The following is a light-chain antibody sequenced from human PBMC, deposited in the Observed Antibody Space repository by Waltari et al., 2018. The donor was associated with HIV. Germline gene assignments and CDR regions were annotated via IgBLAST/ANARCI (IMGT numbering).Light chain of an antibody. Sequence: QSVLTQPPSASGTPGQRVTISCSGSCSNVGSYYVYWYQQVPGTAPKLLIYRSYQRPSGVPDRFSGSKSGTSASLAISGLRSEDEADYYCAVWDGSLSVGVFGGGTKVTVL. V-gene: IGLV1-47*01. CDR1: CSNVGSYY. CDR2: RSY. CDR3: AVWDGSLSVGV. J-gene: IGLJ2*01.